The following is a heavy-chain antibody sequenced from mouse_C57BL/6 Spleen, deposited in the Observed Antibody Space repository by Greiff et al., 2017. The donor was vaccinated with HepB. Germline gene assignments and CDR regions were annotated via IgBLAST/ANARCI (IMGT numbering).Heavy chain of an antibody. J-gene: IGHJ3*01. CDR1: GYAFSSYW. D-gene: IGHD2-4*01. Sequence: QVQLQQSGAELVKPGASVKISCKASGYAFSSYWMNWVKQRPGKGLEWIGQIYPGDGDTNYNGKFKGKATLTADKSSSTAYMQLSRLTSEDSAVYFCAISIYYDYDVGFAYWGQGTLVTVSA. CDR3: AISIYYDYDVGFAY. V-gene: IGHV1-80*01. CDR2: IYPGDGDT.